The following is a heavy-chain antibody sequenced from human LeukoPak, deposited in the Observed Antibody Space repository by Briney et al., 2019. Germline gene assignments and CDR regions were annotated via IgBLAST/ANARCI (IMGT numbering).Heavy chain of an antibody. Sequence: SETLSLTCTVSGVSISSSSFYWGWIRAPPGERLGCIGSIYYSGSTYYTTSLKSRLTTSANTSKRHFFPRLISMTTTDTALYYCARQKASKGEWACDMWGQGRRDSVSS. V-gene: IGHV4-39*01. J-gene: IGHJ3*02. D-gene: IGHD1-26*01. CDR1: GVSISSSSFY. CDR3: ARQKASKGEWACDM. CDR2: IYYSGST.